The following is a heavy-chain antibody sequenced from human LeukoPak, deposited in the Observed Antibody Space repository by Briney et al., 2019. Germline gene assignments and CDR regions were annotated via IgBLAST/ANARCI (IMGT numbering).Heavy chain of an antibody. J-gene: IGHJ6*02. V-gene: IGHV1-8*01. D-gene: IGHD3-3*01. CDR3: ARGLLTYYDFWSGYYTGLRYYGMDV. Sequence: GASVNVSCKASGYTFTSYDINWVRRATGHGLVWMGWMNPNSGNTGYAQKFQGRVTMTRNTSISTAYMELSSLRSEDTAVYYCARGLLTYYDFWSGYYTGLRYYGMDVWGQGTTVTVSS. CDR1: GYTFTSYD. CDR2: MNPNSGNT.